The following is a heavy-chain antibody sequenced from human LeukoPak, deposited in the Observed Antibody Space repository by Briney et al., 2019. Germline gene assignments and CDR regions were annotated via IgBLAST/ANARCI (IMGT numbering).Heavy chain of an antibody. D-gene: IGHD4-17*01. CDR3: ARETRTTVTSPGY. CDR2: INPNSGGT. J-gene: IGHJ4*02. CDR1: GYTFTGYY. V-gene: IGHV1-2*06. Sequence: ASVKVSCKASGYTFTGYYMHWVRQAPGQGLEWMGRINPNSGGTNYAQKFQGRVTMTRDTSISTAYMELSRLRSDDTAVYYCARETRTTVTSPGYWGQGTLVTVSP.